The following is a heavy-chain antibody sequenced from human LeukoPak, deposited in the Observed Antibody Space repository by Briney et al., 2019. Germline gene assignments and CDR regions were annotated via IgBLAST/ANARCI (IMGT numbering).Heavy chain of an antibody. CDR3: ARSYSSSWYFFDY. CDR2: IYYSGST. Sequence: SETLSLTCTVSGGSISSYYWSWIRRPPGKGLEWIGYIYYSGSTNYNPSLKSRVTISVDTSKNQFSLKLSSVTAADTAVYYCARSYSSSWYFFDYWGQGTLVTVSS. V-gene: IGHV4-59*01. D-gene: IGHD6-13*01. CDR1: GGSISSYY. J-gene: IGHJ4*02.